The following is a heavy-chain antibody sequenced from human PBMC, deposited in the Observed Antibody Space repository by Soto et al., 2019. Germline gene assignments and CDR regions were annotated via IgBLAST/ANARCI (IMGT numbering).Heavy chain of an antibody. CDR2: ISAYDGKT. J-gene: IGHJ5*02. D-gene: IGHD3-3*01. Sequence: ASVKVSCKASGYNFNIYGITWVRQAPGQGLELMVCISAYDGKTTYAEKFQGRVTMTTDASTSTAYMELRSLRSDDTAVYYCARDPHEYWTSYWFDPWGQGTLVTVSS. CDR1: GYNFNIYG. CDR3: ARDPHEYWTSYWFDP. V-gene: IGHV1-18*01.